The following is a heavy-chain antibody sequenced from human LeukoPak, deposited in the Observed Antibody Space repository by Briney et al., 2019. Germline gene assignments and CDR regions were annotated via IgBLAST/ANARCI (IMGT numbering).Heavy chain of an antibody. CDR1: GYTFTKYG. CDR3: ARGDDYGDYWGLY. CDR2: ISTYNGNT. D-gene: IGHD4-17*01. J-gene: IGHJ4*02. Sequence: GASVKVSCKASGYTFTKYGITWVRQAPGQGLEWMGWISTYNGNTNYAQKLQGRVTMTTDTSTSTAYMELRSLISDDAAVYYCARGDDYGDYWGLYWGQGTLDAVSS. V-gene: IGHV1-18*01.